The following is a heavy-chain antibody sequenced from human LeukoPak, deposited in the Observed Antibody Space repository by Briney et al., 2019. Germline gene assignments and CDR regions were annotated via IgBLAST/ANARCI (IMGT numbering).Heavy chain of an antibody. D-gene: IGHD3-10*01. CDR1: GFTMRNYW. Sequence: QTGGSLRLSCAASGFTMRNYWMTWVRQAPGKGLEWVANIRQDGNEQYYMDSVRGRFTISRDNAKNSLYLQMDSLRAEDMAVYYCASGDALDFWGQGTLVTVSS. CDR3: ASGDALDF. J-gene: IGHJ4*02. V-gene: IGHV3-7*01. CDR2: IRQDGNEQ.